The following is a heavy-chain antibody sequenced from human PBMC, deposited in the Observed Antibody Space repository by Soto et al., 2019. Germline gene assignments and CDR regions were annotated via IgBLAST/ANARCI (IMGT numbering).Heavy chain of an antibody. CDR2: ISPMFGAA. CDR3: AREVQVHTPAFVY. Sequence: QVQLVQSGAEMKKPGSSVKVSCQSSGGTFNTYAMNWVRQAPGQGPEWMGDISPMFGAANYAPKFQGRVTITAAESTDTSYMQLSSLTSEDTALYFCAREVQVHTPAFVYWGQGTLVTVSS. CDR1: GGTFNTYA. D-gene: IGHD3-10*01. V-gene: IGHV1-69*19. J-gene: IGHJ4*02.